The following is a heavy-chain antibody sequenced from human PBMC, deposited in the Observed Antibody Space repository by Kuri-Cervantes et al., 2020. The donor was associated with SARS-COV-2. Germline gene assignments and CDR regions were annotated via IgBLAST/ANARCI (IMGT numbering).Heavy chain of an antibody. D-gene: IGHD4-11*01. CDR1: GFTVSSNY. J-gene: IGHJ4*02. CDR3: ARDNGPNNYSNYEDYFDY. Sequence: GESLKISCAASGFTVSSNYMSWVRQAPGKGLEWVSVIYSGGSTYYADSVKGRFTISRDNSKNTLYLQMNSLRAEDTAVYYCARDNGPNNYSNYEDYFDYWGQGTLVTVSS. V-gene: IGHV3-66*02. CDR2: IYSGGST.